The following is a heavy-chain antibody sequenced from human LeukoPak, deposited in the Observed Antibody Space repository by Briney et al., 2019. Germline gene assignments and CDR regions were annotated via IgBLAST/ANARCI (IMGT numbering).Heavy chain of an antibody. V-gene: IGHV4-34*01. CDR2: INHSGST. CDR1: GGSISSYY. Sequence: PSETLSLTCTVSGGSISSYYWSWIRQPPGKGLEWIGEINHSGSTNYNPSLKSRVTISVDTSKNQFSLKLSSVTAADTAVYYCARGHRYSSSWYFWYWGQGTLVTVSS. J-gene: IGHJ4*02. D-gene: IGHD6-13*01. CDR3: ARGHRYSSSWYFWY.